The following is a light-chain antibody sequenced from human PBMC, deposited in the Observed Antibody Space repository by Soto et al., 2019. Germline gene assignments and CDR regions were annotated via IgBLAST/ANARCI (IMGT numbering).Light chain of an antibody. CDR1: QSVSSY. Sequence: EIVLTQSPATLSLSPGERATLSCRASQSVSSYLAWYQQKPGQAPRLLIYDASNRATGIPARFSGSESGTDFTITISSLEPEDCEVYYGQQRSNWPLAFGPGTKVDIK. CDR2: DAS. V-gene: IGKV3-11*01. CDR3: QQRSNWPLA. J-gene: IGKJ3*01.